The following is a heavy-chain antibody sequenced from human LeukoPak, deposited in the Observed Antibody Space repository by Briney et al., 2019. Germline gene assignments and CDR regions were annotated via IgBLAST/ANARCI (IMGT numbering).Heavy chain of an antibody. Sequence: SETLSLTCTVSGGSISSYYWSWIRQPAGEGLEWVGRIYTSGSTDYNTSLKSRVTMSVDTSKNQFSLKLRSVTAADTAVYYCARSRLYYYDRTVRGTFDIWGPGTMVTVS. D-gene: IGHD3-22*01. J-gene: IGHJ3*02. CDR2: IYTSGST. CDR1: GGSISSYY. V-gene: IGHV4-4*07. CDR3: ARSRLYYYDRTVRGTFDI.